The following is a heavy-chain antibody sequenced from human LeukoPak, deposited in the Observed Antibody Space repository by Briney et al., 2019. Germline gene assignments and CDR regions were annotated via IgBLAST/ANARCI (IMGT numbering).Heavy chain of an antibody. CDR3: TRDTSAYFVGAAAGIFDY. J-gene: IGHJ4*02. D-gene: IGHD6-13*01. Sequence: SQTLSLTCGISGDSVSSNRAAWSWIRQSPSRGLEWLGRTYYRSKWYSDYAVSVKSRIAINPDISKNQFSLHLSSVTPEDTAVYYCTRDTSAYFVGAAAGIFDYWGQGTLVTVSS. V-gene: IGHV6-1*01. CDR1: GDSVSSNRAA. CDR2: TYYRSKWYS.